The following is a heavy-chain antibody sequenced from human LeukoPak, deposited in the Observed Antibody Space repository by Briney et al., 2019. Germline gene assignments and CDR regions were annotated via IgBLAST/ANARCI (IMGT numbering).Heavy chain of an antibody. CDR1: GFTFSSYS. Sequence: GGSLGLSCAASGFTFSSYSMNWVRQAPGKGLEWVSSISSSSSYIYYPDSVKGRFTISRDNAKNSLYLQMNSLRAEDTAVYYCAREETVLWFGESYFDYWVQGTLVTVSS. J-gene: IGHJ4*02. D-gene: IGHD3-10*01. V-gene: IGHV3-21*01. CDR3: AREETVLWFGESYFDY. CDR2: ISSSSSYI.